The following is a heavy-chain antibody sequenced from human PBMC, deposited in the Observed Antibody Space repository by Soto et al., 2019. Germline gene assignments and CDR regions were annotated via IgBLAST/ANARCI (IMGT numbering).Heavy chain of an antibody. CDR2: IYYSGST. V-gene: IGHV4-39*01. CDR3: ARQPATTYGSAGPSDV. CDR1: GGSISRSSYY. D-gene: IGHD3-10*01. J-gene: IGHJ6*02. Sequence: QLQLQESGPGLVKPSETLSLTCTVSGGSISRSSYYWGWIRQPPGKGLEWIGSIYYSGSTYYNPSLKSRVTISVDTSKNQFSLKLSSVTAADTAVYYCARQPATTYGSAGPSDVWGQGTTVTVSS.